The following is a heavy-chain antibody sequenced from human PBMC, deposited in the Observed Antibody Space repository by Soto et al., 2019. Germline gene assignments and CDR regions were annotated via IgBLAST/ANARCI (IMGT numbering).Heavy chain of an antibody. CDR3: AKMHESRGDYYDWFDP. D-gene: IGHD3-22*01. V-gene: IGHV3-23*01. CDR2: IIASGAYT. CDR1: GFTFSTYA. Sequence: EVQMLESGGGLVQPGGSLRLSCEASGFTFSTYAMSWVRQAPGKGLEWVSAIIASGAYTYYADSVKGRFSISRDNSKNMLYLRMSSLRAEDTAVYYCAKMHESRGDYYDWFDPWGQGTLVTVSS. J-gene: IGHJ5*02.